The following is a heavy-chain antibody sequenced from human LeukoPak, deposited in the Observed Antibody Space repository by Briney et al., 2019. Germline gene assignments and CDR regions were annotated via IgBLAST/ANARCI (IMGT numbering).Heavy chain of an antibody. D-gene: IGHD3-22*01. CDR1: GFTFSSYS. CDR3: ARVARRGSGYPPTQAFDI. J-gene: IGHJ3*02. Sequence: PGGALRLSCAASGFTFSSYSMNWVRQAPGKGLEWVSSISSSSSYIYYADSVKGRFTISRDNAKNSLYLQMNSLRAEDTAVYYCARVARRGSGYPPTQAFDIWGQGTMVTVSS. V-gene: IGHV3-21*01. CDR2: ISSSSSYI.